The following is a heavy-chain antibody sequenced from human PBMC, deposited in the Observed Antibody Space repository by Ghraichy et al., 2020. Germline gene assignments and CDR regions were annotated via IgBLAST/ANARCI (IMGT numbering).Heavy chain of an antibody. J-gene: IGHJ6*02. CDR2: IYSGGST. V-gene: IGHV3-66*01. CDR1: GFTVSSNY. Sequence: GESLNISCAASGFTVSSNYMSWVRQAPGKGLEWVSVIYSGGSTYYADSVKGRFTISRDNSKNTLYLQMNSLRAEDTAVYYCARDRYYYGMDVWGQGTTVTVSS. CDR3: ARDRYYYGMDV.